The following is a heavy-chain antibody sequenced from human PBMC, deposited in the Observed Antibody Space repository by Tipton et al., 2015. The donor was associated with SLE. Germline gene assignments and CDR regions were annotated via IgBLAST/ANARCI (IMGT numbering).Heavy chain of an antibody. Sequence: TLSLTCTVSGDSINDYYWSWIRQPPGKGLEYIGYIYNSGTTNYNPSLKSRVTISVDMSKNQFSLKLSSVTAADTALYYCVRGADRDYGDPWAFDIWSQGTMVTVSS. CDR2: IYNSGTT. J-gene: IGHJ3*02. V-gene: IGHV4-59*01. D-gene: IGHD4-17*01. CDR1: GDSINDYY. CDR3: VRGADRDYGDPWAFDI.